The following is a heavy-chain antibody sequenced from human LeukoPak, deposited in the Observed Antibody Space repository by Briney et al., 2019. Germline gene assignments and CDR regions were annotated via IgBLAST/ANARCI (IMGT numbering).Heavy chain of an antibody. V-gene: IGHV3-15*01. Sequence: GGSLRLSCAASGFTFNTSWMSWVRQARGKGREWVGRIKNAGDGGTTDYAASVKRSFTMSRDDSKNTRYPDMNSLRTEYTAVYYCATVIVGGCYRGQGTLVTVSS. CDR3: ATVIVGGCY. D-gene: IGHD3-22*01. CDR2: IKNAGDGGTT. J-gene: IGHJ4*02. CDR1: GFTFNTSW.